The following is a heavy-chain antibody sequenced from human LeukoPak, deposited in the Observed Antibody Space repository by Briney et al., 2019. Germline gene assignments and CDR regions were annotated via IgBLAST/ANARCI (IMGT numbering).Heavy chain of an antibody. J-gene: IGHJ4*02. D-gene: IGHD3-22*01. Sequence: GASVKVSCKASGYTFTGYYMHWVRQAPGQGLEWMGWINPNSGGTNYAQKFQGRVTMTRDTSISTAYMELSRLRSDDTAVYYCARGGLSGSPPRGRDYWGQGTLVTVSS. CDR2: INPNSGGT. CDR3: ARGGLSGSPPRGRDY. V-gene: IGHV1-2*02. CDR1: GYTFTGYY.